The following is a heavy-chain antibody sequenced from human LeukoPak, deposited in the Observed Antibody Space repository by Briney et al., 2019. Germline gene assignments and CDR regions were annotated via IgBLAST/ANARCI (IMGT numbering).Heavy chain of an antibody. CDR3: ANLLAGYYDSSGYYDYYGMDV. Sequence: GGSLRLSCAASGFTFSSYGMHGVRQAPGKGLEGVAVISYEGSHKHYAHYVKGRFTISRHNSKNTLYLQMNSLRAEDTAVYYCANLLAGYYDSSGYYDYYGMDVWGQGTTVSVSS. CDR2: ISYEGSHK. V-gene: IGHV3-30*18. D-gene: IGHD3-22*01. CDR1: GFTFSSYG. J-gene: IGHJ6*02.